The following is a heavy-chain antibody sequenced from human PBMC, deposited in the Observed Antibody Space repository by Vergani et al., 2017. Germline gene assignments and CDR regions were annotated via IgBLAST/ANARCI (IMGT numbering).Heavy chain of an antibody. Sequence: QVQLVQSGAEVKKPGSSVKVSCKASGGTFSSYAISWVRQAPGQGLEWMGRNIPIFGKANYAQKFQGRVTITAGESTGTAYMELSSLRSEATAVYYCAREVLRFLEWLFDYWGQGTLVTVSS. CDR2: NIPIFGKA. CDR3: AREVLRFLEWLFDY. J-gene: IGHJ4*02. D-gene: IGHD3-3*01. CDR1: GGTFSSYA. V-gene: IGHV1-69*18.